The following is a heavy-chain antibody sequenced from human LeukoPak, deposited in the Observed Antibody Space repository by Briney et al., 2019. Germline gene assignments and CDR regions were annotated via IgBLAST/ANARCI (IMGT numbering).Heavy chain of an antibody. CDR1: GYTFTSYG. D-gene: IGHD6-19*01. V-gene: IGHV1-18*01. CDR2: ISAYNGNT. CDR3: ARDWYSSGWYGPGFDP. Sequence: ASVKVSCKASGYTFTSYGISWVRQAPGQGLEWMGWISAYNGNTNYAQKLQGGVTMTTDTSTSTAYMELRSLRSDDTAVYYCARDWYSSGWYGPGFDPWGQGTLVTVSS. J-gene: IGHJ5*02.